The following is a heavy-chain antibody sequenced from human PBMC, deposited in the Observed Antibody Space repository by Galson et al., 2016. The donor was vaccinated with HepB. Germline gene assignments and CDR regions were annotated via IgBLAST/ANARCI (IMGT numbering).Heavy chain of an antibody. V-gene: IGHV4-39*07. CDR2: ICYSGST. J-gene: IGHJ4*02. D-gene: IGHD6-19*01. CDR3: ATSGREDSSGLFDS. CDR1: GGSISSSPHC. Sequence: SETLSLTCTVSGGSISSSPHCWGWIRQPPGKRLEWIGSICYSGSTYYSPSLESRVSISVVTSKKHFSLKLSSVTAADTALYYCATSGREDSSGLFDSWGQVTLVTVSS.